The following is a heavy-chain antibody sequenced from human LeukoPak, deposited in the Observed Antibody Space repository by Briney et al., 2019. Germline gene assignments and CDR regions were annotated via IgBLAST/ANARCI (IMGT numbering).Heavy chain of an antibody. D-gene: IGHD1-26*01. CDR3: ARDLRLAVGAPARSYYYYYMDV. V-gene: IGHV3-11*01. Sequence: PGGSLRLSCAASGFTFSDHYMSWVRQAAGKGLEWVSYISSSGRAYIYYADSVKGRFTISRDNAKNSVYLQMNSLRAEDTAVYYCARDLRLAVGAPARSYYYYYMDVWGKGTTVTISS. J-gene: IGHJ6*03. CDR1: GFTFSDHY. CDR2: ISSSGRAYI.